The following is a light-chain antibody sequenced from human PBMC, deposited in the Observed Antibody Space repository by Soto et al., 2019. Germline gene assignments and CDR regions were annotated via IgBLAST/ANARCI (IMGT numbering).Light chain of an antibody. J-gene: IGKJ1*01. CDR2: GAS. CDR3: QQYGISLRT. V-gene: IGKV3-15*01. CDR1: KTIGNK. Sequence: EIVLAQTPATRSVSRGEKFTLXXRATKTIGNKLAWYLQRPGQAPRXVMYGASTRATDIPARFSGSGSGTDFTLTISRLEPEDFAVYYCQQYGISLRTFGQGTNVDIK.